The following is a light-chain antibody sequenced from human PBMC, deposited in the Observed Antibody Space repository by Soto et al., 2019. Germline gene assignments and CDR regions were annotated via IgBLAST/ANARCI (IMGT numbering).Light chain of an antibody. CDR3: QQLNSYSALT. V-gene: IGKV1-9*01. Sequence: IQLTQSPSSLSASVGDRVTITCRASQGIRSYLAWYQQNPGKAPRLLIYAASTLQSGVPSRFSGSGSGTDFTLTLSSLQPKDFATYYCQQLNSYSALTFGGGTKVQIK. CDR2: AAS. CDR1: QGIRSY. J-gene: IGKJ4*01.